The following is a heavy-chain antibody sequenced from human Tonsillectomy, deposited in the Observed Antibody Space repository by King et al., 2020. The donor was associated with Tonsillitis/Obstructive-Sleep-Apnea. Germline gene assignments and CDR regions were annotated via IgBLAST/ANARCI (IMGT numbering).Heavy chain of an antibody. J-gene: IGHJ3*01. CDR3: ARVGGLRSSSAADAFDV. V-gene: IGHV4-34*01. Sequence: LQQWGAGLLKPSETLSLTCAVYGGSFSGYYWTWIRQPPGKGLEWIGEINRGGSTNPNPSLKTRVTISVATSKSHFSLKMWSVPAADTAVYYCARVGGLRSSSAADAFDVWGLGTMVTVSP. CDR1: GGSFSGYY. D-gene: IGHD6-6*01. CDR2: INRGGST.